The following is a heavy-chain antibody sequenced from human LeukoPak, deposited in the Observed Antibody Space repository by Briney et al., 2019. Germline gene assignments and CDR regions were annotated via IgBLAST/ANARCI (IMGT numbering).Heavy chain of an antibody. J-gene: IGHJ6*02. V-gene: IGHV4-59*01. CDR2: IYYSGST. Sequence: SETLSLTCTVPGGSISSYYWSWIRQTPGKGLERIGYIYYSGSTNNKPSLKSRVTISVDTSKNQFSLKLSSVTAADTAVYYCARIPGAAAGHKYYYYCYGMDVWGQGTTVTVSS. CDR3: ARIPGAAAGHKYYYYCYGMDV. D-gene: IGHD6-13*01. CDR1: GGSISSYY.